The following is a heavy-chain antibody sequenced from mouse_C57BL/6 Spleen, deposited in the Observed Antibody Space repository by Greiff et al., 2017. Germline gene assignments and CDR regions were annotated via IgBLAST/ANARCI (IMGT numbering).Heavy chain of an antibody. CDR1: GYTFTDHT. V-gene: IGHV1-78*01. CDR3: ARHGSSPAWFAY. Sequence: QVQLQQSDAELVKPGASVKISCKASGYTFTDHTIPWMKQSPEQGLEWIGYIYPRDGSTKYNEKFKGKATLTADKSSSTAYMQLNSLTSEDSAVYFCARHGSSPAWFAYWGQGTLVTVSA. J-gene: IGHJ3*01. CDR2: IYPRDGST. D-gene: IGHD1-1*01.